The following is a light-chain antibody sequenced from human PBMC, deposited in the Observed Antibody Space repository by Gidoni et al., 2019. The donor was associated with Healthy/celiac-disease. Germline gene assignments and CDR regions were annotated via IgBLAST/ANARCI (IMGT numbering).Light chain of an antibody. V-gene: IGLV1-44*01. CDR3: AAWDDSLNGPV. CDR1: SSNIGSNT. CDR2: SNN. Sequence: QSVLTQPPSASGTPGQRVTISCSGSSSNIGSNTVNWYQPLPGTAPKLPIYSNNQRPSGVPDRFSGSKSGTSASLAISGLQSEDEADYYCAAWDDSLNGPVFGGGTKLTVL. J-gene: IGLJ2*01.